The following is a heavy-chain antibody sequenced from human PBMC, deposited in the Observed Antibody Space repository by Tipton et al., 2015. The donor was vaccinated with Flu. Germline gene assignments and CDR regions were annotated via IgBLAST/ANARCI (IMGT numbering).Heavy chain of an antibody. CDR1: GFTFSRYT. J-gene: IGHJ4*02. V-gene: IGHV3-33*01. CDR3: ARDLTD. Sequence: QLVQSGGDVVQPGRSLRLSCAASGFTFSRYTMQWVRQAPGKGLEWVAVIWYDGSNEYYADSVKGRFTISRDNAKNSLSLQMNSLRGEDTAVYYCARDLTDWGQGTLVTVTS. CDR2: IWYDGSNE.